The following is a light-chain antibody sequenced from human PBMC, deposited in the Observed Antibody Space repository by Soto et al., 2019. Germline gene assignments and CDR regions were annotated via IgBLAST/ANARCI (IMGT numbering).Light chain of an antibody. Sequence: DIQMTQSPSTLSASIGDRVTITCRASQSINSWLAWYQQKPGKGPNLLIYKASTLHGGVPPRFSGSGSGTEFSLTLTSLQPDDLATYYCQQYNSYPPTFGPGTKVYIK. CDR1: QSINSW. CDR2: KAS. J-gene: IGKJ3*01. CDR3: QQYNSYPPT. V-gene: IGKV1-5*03.